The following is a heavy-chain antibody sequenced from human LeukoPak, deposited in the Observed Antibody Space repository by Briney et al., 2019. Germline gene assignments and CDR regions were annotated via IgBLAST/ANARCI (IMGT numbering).Heavy chain of an antibody. Sequence: SETLSLTCTVSRGSTSTYYWSWIRQPAGKGLEWIGRIYPSWNTNYNPSLKSRVTISVVTSKNQFSLKLSSVTAADTAVYYCARHWRGSYYLRNWFDPWGQGTLVTVSS. CDR2: IYPSWNT. J-gene: IGHJ5*02. CDR3: ARHWRGSYYLRNWFDP. V-gene: IGHV4-4*07. D-gene: IGHD1-26*01. CDR1: RGSTSTYY.